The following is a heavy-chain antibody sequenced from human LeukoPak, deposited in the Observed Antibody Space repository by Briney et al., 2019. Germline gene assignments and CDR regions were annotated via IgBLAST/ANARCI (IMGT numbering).Heavy chain of an antibody. CDR1: GFTFSSYG. D-gene: IGHD3-10*01. Sequence: PGGSLRLSCAASGFTFSSYGMHWVRQAPGKGLEWVAVIWYDGSNKYYADSVKGRFTISRDNSKKTLYLQMNSLRAEDTAVYYCARDYGSGSYMGYYFDYWGQGTLVTVSS. CDR2: IWYDGSNK. J-gene: IGHJ4*02. CDR3: ARDYGSGSYMGYYFDY. V-gene: IGHV3-33*01.